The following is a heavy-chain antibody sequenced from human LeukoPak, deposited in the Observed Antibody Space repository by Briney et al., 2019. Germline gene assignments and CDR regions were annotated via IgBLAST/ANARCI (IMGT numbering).Heavy chain of an antibody. CDR3: AKDQGQAVVPRRFDY. V-gene: IGHV3-23*01. CDR1: GFMFSNFA. J-gene: IGHJ4*02. D-gene: IGHD2-2*01. Sequence: GGSLRLSCAASGFMFSNFAMSWVRQAPGKGLEWVSTIYYSGGNTYSADPVKGRFTISRDNAKNTLYLQMNSLRVEDTAVYYCAKDQGQAVVPRRFDYWGQGTLVTVSS. CDR2: IYYSGGNT.